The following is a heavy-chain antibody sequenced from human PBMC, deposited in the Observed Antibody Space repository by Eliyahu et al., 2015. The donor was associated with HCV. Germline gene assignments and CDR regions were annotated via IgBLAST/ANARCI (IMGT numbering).Heavy chain of an antibody. CDR3: AREGPDYDYTKGQLNGLDV. CDR1: GDTFSNHA. V-gene: IGHV1-69*01. CDR2: IIPXFRSA. D-gene: IGHD4-11*01. Sequence: QVQLVQSGAEMKKPGSSVKVSCKSSGDTFSNHAISWLRQAPGRGLEWLGGIIPXFRSANYARKFQDRVTITADESTTTAYMEMTGLTSEDTAMYYCAREGPDYDYTKGQLNGLDVWGQGTTVIVAS. J-gene: IGHJ6*02.